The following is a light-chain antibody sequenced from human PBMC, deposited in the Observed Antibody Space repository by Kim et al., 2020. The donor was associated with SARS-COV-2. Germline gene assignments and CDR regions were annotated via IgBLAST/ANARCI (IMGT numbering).Light chain of an antibody. V-gene: IGLV1-44*01. CDR2: SNS. Sequence: GQRVTISCSGSSSNIGGNFVNWYQQLPGTAPKLLVYSNSQRPSGVPDRFSGSKSGTSASLAISGLQSEDEADYYCAAWDDSLSSPVFGGGTKLTVL. CDR1: SSNIGGNF. J-gene: IGLJ3*02. CDR3: AAWDDSLSSPV.